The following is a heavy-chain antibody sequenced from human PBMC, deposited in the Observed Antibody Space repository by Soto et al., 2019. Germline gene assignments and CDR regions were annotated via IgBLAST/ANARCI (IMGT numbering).Heavy chain of an antibody. CDR1: GYTFTGYY. D-gene: IGHD1-26*01. CDR3: ARDLGSGSYVFDY. Sequence: VQLVQSGAEVKKPGASVKVSCKASGYTFTGYYMHWVRQAPGQGLEWMGWINPNSGGTNYAQKFQGWVTMTWDTSISTAYIELSRLRSDDTAVYYCARDLGSGSYVFDYWGQGTLVTVSS. V-gene: IGHV1-2*04. CDR2: INPNSGGT. J-gene: IGHJ4*02.